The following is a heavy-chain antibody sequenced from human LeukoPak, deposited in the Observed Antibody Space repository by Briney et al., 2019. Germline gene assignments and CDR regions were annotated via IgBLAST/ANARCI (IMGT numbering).Heavy chain of an antibody. CDR3: ARLAGDYTNCFDP. CDR1: GYSFTSYW. V-gene: IGHV5-10-1*01. CDR2: IDPSDSYT. Sequence: NRGESLKISCKGSGYSFTSYWISWVRQMPREGLEWVGRIDPSDSYTNYSPSFQGHVPISADESISTAYLQWSSLKASATAMYDCARLAGDYTNCFDPWGQGTLVTVSS. D-gene: IGHD4-17*01. J-gene: IGHJ5*02.